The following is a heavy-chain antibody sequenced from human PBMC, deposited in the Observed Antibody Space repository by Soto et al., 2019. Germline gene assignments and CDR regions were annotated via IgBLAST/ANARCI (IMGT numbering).Heavy chain of an antibody. V-gene: IGHV3-30*18. CDR2: ISYDGSNK. J-gene: IGHJ5*02. D-gene: IGHD4-17*01. CDR1: GFTFSNYG. CDR3: AKDHLPTTVTTPWFDP. Sequence: QVQLVGSGGGVVQPGRSLRLSCAASGFTFSNYGMHWVRQAPGKGLEWVAVISYDGSNKYYADSVKGRFTISRDNSENTLYLQMDSLSAEDTAVYYCAKDHLPTTVTTPWFDPWGQGTLVTVSS.